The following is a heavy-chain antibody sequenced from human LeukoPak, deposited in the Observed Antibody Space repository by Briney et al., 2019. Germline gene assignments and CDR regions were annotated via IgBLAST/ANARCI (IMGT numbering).Heavy chain of an antibody. V-gene: IGHV1-18*01. CDR1: GYRFTSYG. D-gene: IGHD2-15*01. J-gene: IGHJ5*02. CDR3: AREGYCSGGTCYSTMNWSDP. CDR2: ISAYNGNT. Sequence: ASVKVSCKASGYRFTSYGITWVRQAPGQGLEWMGWISAYNGNTNYAQKLQGRVTLTTDTSTSTAYMELRSLRSDDTAVYYCAREGYCSGGTCYSTMNWSDPWGQGTLVTVPS.